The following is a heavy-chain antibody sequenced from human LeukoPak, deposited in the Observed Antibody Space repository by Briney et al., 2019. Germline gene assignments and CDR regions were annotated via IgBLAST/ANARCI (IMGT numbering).Heavy chain of an antibody. J-gene: IGHJ3*02. V-gene: IGHV4-34*01. CDR2: INHSGST. Sequence: SETLSLTCAVYGGSFSGYYWSWIRQPPGKGLEWIGEINHSGSTNYNPSLKSRVTISVDTSKNQFSLQLNSVTPEDTAVYYCARVVSSSWYAPLDAFDIWGQGTMVTVSS. CDR3: ARVVSSSWYAPLDAFDI. CDR1: GGSFSGYY. D-gene: IGHD6-13*01.